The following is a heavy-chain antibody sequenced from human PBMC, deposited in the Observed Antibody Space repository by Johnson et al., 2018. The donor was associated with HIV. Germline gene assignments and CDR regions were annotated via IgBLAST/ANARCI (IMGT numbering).Heavy chain of an antibody. CDR3: ARDTWIFGVVIERSDAFDI. Sequence: SGGGMVQPGRSLRLSCAASGFTFTTYALHWVRRAPGKGLECVAVISYDGTYKYYADSVKGRFTISRDNSGNTLYLQMNSLRAEATDVYYCARDTWIFGVVIERSDAFDIWGQGTMVTVSS. J-gene: IGHJ3*02. CDR1: GFTFTTYA. D-gene: IGHD3-3*01. V-gene: IGHV3-30*04. CDR2: ISYDGTYK.